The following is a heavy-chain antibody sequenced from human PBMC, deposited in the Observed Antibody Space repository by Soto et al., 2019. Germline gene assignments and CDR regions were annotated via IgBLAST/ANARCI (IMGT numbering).Heavy chain of an antibody. D-gene: IGHD2-15*01. CDR2: ISGSGGST. Sequence: GGSLRLSCAASGFTFSSYAMSWVRQAPGKGLEWVSAISGSGGSTYYADSVKGRFTISRDNSKNTLYLQMNSLRAEDTAVYYCAKDWDIVVVVALMDPWGQGTLVTVSS. CDR3: AKDWDIVVVVALMDP. J-gene: IGHJ5*02. CDR1: GFTFSSYA. V-gene: IGHV3-23*01.